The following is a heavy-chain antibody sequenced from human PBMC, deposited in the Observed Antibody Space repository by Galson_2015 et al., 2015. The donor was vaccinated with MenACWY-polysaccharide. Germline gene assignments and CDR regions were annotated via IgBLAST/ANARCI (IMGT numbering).Heavy chain of an antibody. V-gene: IGHV3-30-3*01. D-gene: IGHD3-9*01. CDR3: ARDASPLGRYFDSKGWDY. CDR2: ISYDGINK. Sequence: SLRLSCAVSGFIFSNHAMHWVRQAPGKGLEWVGVISYDGINKYYADSVKGRITISRDDSQNTLFLQLNSLSAEDTAVYYCARDASPLGRYFDSKGWDYWGQGSLVTVSS. J-gene: IGHJ4*02. CDR1: GFIFSNHA.